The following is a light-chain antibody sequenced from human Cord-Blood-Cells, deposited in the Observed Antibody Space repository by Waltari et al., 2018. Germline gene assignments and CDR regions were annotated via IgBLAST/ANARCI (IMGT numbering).Light chain of an antibody. J-gene: IGKJ3*01. CDR2: LDS. Sequence: DLVMTQSPLSMPVTPGEPASISCRSSQSLLHSNGYNYLDWYLQKPVQSLKLRTYLDSNRASGVRDRFRVSGAGTDFTLKISRVEAGDVGVYYCMQALQTPLTFGPGTKVDIK. CDR1: QSLLHSNGYNY. V-gene: IGKV2-28*01. CDR3: MQALQTPLT.